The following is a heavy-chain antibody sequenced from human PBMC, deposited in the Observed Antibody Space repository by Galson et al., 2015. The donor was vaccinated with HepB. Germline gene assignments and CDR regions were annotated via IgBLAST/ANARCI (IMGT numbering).Heavy chain of an antibody. J-gene: IGHJ4*02. CDR3: ARAGLAVAGSLHFDY. CDR2: IYSGGST. D-gene: IGHD6-19*01. Sequence: SLRLSCAASGFTVSSNYMSWVRQAPGKGLEWVSVIYSGGSTYYADSVKGRFTISRDNSKNTLYLQMNSLRAEDTAVYYCARAGLAVAGSLHFDYWGQGTLVTVSS. CDR1: GFTVSSNY. V-gene: IGHV3-66*01.